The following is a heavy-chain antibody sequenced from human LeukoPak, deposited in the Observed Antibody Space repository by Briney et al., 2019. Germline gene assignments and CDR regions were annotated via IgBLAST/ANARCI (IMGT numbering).Heavy chain of an antibody. Sequence: GGSLRLSFAAAGFTFSSYAMHWVRQAPGKGLEWVAVISFDGSNKYYADSVKGRFTISRDNYKNTLYLQVNSLRAEDTAVYYCARDIRYSSSWRFDYWGQGTLVTVSS. CDR1: GFTFSSYA. J-gene: IGHJ4*02. V-gene: IGHV3-30-3*01. CDR3: ARDIRYSSSWRFDY. D-gene: IGHD6-13*01. CDR2: ISFDGSNK.